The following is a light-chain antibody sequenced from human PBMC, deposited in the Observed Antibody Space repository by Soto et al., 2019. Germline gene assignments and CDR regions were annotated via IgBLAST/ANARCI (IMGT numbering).Light chain of an antibody. J-gene: IGKJ5*01. Sequence: DIQLTQTPSTLSASVGDEVTITCRASQTISRWLAWYQQKPGRAPKLLIYDASTLESGVPSRFSGSGSETEFTRTISRLQPDDFATYFCHSRAFGQGTRLEIK. CDR1: QTISRW. CDR3: HSRA. CDR2: DAS. V-gene: IGKV1-5*01.